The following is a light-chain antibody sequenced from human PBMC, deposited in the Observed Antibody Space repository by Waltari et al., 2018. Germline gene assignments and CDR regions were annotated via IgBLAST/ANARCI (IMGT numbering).Light chain of an antibody. V-gene: IGKV3-11*01. CDR2: DAS. Sequence: DIVLTQSPATLSLSPGERATLSCRASQSITTYLAWYQLKPGQAPRLLIYDASNRATGIPARFSGGGSGTDFTLTISNLEPEDSAVYYCQQRSEWPLTFGGGTKVEIK. CDR1: QSITTY. CDR3: QQRSEWPLT. J-gene: IGKJ4*01.